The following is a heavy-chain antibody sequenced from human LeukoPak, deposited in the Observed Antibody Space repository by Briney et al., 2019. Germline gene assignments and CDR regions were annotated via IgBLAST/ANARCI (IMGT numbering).Heavy chain of an antibody. CDR3: ARDRYYDSSGYYYGFDY. CDR1: GYTFTSYA. V-gene: IGHV7-4-1*02. D-gene: IGHD3-22*01. CDR2: INTNTGNP. Sequence: ASVKVSCKASGYTFTSYAINWVRQAPGQGLEWMGWINTNTGNPTYAQGFTGRFVFSLDTSVSTAYLQISSLKAEDTAVYYCARDRYYDSSGYYYGFDYWGQGTLVTVSS. J-gene: IGHJ4*02.